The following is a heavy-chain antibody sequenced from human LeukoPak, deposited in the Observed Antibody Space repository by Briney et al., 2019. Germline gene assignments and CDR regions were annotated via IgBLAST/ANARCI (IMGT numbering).Heavy chain of an antibody. D-gene: IGHD3-3*01. V-gene: IGHV1-18*04. CDR3: ARRVEWLVDY. CDR1: GYTFTGYY. CDR2: ISAYNGNT. Sequence: ASVKVSCKASGYTFTGYYMHWVRQAPGQGLEWMGWISAYNGNTNYAQKLQGRVTMTTDTSTSTAYMELRSLRSDDTAVYYCARRVEWLVDYWGQGTLVTVSS. J-gene: IGHJ4*02.